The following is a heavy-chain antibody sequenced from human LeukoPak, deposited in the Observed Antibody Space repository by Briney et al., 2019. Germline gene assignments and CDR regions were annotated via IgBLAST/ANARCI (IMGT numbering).Heavy chain of an antibody. J-gene: IGHJ6*02. Sequence: GGSLRLSCAASGFTFSSYGMPWVRQAPGKGLEWVAVIWYDGSNKYYADSVKGRFTISRDNSKNTLYLQMNSLRAEDTAVYYCARDQGNFWSGYYTGIGYYYYGMDVWGQGTTVTVSS. CDR3: ARDQGNFWSGYYTGIGYYYYGMDV. CDR2: IWYDGSNK. V-gene: IGHV3-33*01. CDR1: GFTFSSYG. D-gene: IGHD3-3*01.